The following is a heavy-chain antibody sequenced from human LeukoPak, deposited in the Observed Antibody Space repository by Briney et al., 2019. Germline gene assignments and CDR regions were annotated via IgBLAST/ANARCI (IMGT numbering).Heavy chain of an antibody. CDR1: GFTFSSYS. CDR2: ISSSSSYI. D-gene: IGHD2-8*01. J-gene: IGHJ4*02. V-gene: IGHV3-21*04. Sequence: GGSLRLSCAASGFTFSSYSMNWVRQAPGKGLEWVSSISSSSSYIYYADSVKGRFTISRDRAKNSLYLQMNSLRAEDTAVYYCAKGLSKYCTNGVCYFAGGYYFDYWGQGTLVTVSS. CDR3: AKGLSKYCTNGVCYFAGGYYFDY.